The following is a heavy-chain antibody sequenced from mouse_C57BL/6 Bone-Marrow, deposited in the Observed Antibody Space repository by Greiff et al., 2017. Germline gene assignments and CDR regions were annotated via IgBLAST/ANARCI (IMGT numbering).Heavy chain of an antibody. CDR1: GYTFTSYW. J-gene: IGHJ4*01. Sequence: VQLQQPGAELVKPGASVKLSCKASGYTFTSYWMQWVKQRPGQGLEWIGEIDPSDSYTNYNQKFKGKATLTVDTSSSTAYMQLSSLTSEDSAVYCCARGEEDYESAMDYWGQGTSVTVSS. D-gene: IGHD1-1*01. CDR3: ARGEEDYESAMDY. V-gene: IGHV1-50*01. CDR2: IDPSDSYT.